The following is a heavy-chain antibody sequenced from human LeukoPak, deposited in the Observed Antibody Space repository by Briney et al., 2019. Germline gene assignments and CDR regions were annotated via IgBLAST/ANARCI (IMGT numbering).Heavy chain of an antibody. J-gene: IGHJ3*02. CDR2: IYTSGST. CDR1: GGSISSYY. CDR3: ARESIAAAGTDAFDI. D-gene: IGHD6-13*01. Sequence: PSETLSLTCTVSGGSISSYYWSWIRQPAGKGLEWIGRIYTSGSTNYNPSLKSRVTMSVDTSKNQFSLKLSSVTAADTAVYYCARESIAAAGTDAFDIWGQGTMVTVSS. V-gene: IGHV4-4*07.